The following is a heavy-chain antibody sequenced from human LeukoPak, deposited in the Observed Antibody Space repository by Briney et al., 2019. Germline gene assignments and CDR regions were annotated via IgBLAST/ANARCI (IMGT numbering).Heavy chain of an antibody. CDR1: GYTFTGYY. J-gene: IGHJ5*02. CDR2: INPNSGGT. D-gene: IGHD6-19*01. V-gene: IGHV1-2*02. CDR3: ARVGGWARRWFDP. Sequence: ASVKVSCKASGYTFTGYYMHWVRPAPGQGLEWMGWINPNSGGTNYAQKFQGRVTMTRDTSISTAYMELSRLRSDDTAVYYCARVGGWARRWFDPWGQGTLVTVSS.